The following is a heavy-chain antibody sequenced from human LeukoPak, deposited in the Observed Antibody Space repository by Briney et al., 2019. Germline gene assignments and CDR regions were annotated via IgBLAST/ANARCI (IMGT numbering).Heavy chain of an antibody. CDR2: IYTSGST. Sequence: PSETLSLTCTVSGGSISSYYRSWIRQPAGKGLAGIGRIYTSGSTNYNPSLKSRVTMSVDTSKNQFSLKLSSVTAADTAVYYCARSGAARDDLDYWGQGTLVTVSS. D-gene: IGHD6-6*01. CDR1: GGSISSYY. J-gene: IGHJ4*02. V-gene: IGHV4-4*07. CDR3: ARSGAARDDLDY.